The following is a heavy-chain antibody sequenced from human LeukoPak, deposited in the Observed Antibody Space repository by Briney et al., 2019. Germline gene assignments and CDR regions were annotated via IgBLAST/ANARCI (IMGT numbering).Heavy chain of an antibody. Sequence: GGSLRLSCAASGFTFSSYEMNWVRQAPGKGLEWVSYISSSGSTIYYADSVKGRFTISRDNAKNSLYLQMNSLRAEDTAVCYCARAVLLRYRPSDYYGMDVWGKGTTVTVSS. CDR1: GFTFSSYE. J-gene: IGHJ6*04. V-gene: IGHV3-48*03. D-gene: IGHD2-15*01. CDR2: ISSSGSTI. CDR3: ARAVLLRYRPSDYYGMDV.